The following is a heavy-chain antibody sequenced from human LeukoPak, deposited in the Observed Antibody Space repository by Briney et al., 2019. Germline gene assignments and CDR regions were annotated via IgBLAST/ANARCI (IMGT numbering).Heavy chain of an antibody. CDR1: GGSISSYY. CDR2: IYYSGST. V-gene: IGHV4-59*01. J-gene: IGHJ4*02. CDR3: AAAADFGYFDY. Sequence: PSETLSLTCTVSGGSISSYYWSWIRQPPGKGLEWIGYIYYSGSTNYNPSLKSRVTISVDTSKNQFSLKLSSVTAADTAVYYCAAAADFGYFDYCGQGTLVTVSS. D-gene: IGHD6-13*01.